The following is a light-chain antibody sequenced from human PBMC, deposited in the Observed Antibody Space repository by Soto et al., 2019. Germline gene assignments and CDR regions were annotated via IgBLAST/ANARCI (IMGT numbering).Light chain of an antibody. Sequence: HLTQSPSSLPASVGDRVTITCRASQGISSYFAWYQQQPGKAPKLLIYAASTLQTGVPSRLNGSGSGTDFTLTISSLQPEYFATYYCQQLGSYPITFVQGTRLEIK. CDR1: QGISSY. CDR2: AAS. CDR3: QQLGSYPIT. V-gene: IGKV1-9*01. J-gene: IGKJ5*01.